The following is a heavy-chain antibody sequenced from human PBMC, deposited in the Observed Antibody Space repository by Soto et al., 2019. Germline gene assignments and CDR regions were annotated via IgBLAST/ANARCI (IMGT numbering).Heavy chain of an antibody. Sequence: SETLSLTCTVSGGSISSYYWSWIRQPAGKGLEWIGLIYTSVSTNYNPSLKSRVTMSVDTSKNQFSLKLSSVTAADTAVYYCARDERWAGNWFDPWGQGTLVTVSS. CDR1: GGSISSYY. V-gene: IGHV4-4*07. CDR3: ARDERWAGNWFDP. D-gene: IGHD1-26*01. J-gene: IGHJ5*02. CDR2: IYTSVST.